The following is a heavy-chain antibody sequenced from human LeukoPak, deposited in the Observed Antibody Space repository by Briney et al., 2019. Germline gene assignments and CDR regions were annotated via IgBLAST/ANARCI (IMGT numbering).Heavy chain of an antibody. D-gene: IGHD3-10*01. CDR3: ARHFGSGSKKYYFDY. Sequence: PSETLSLTCVVYGGSFSGYHWSWIRQPPGKGLEWIGEINQSGSTNHNPSLKSRVTISIDTSKNQFSLKLTSVTAADTAVYYCARHFGSGSKKYYFDYWGQGTLVTVSS. CDR2: INQSGST. J-gene: IGHJ4*02. CDR1: GGSFSGYH. V-gene: IGHV4-34*07.